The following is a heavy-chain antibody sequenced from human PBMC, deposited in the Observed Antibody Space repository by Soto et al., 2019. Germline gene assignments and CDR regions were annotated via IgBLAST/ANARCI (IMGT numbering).Heavy chain of an antibody. V-gene: IGHV1-58*02. CDR3: AVGRWLNNLAGYYYYYGMDV. J-gene: IGHJ6*02. Sequence: SVKVSCKASGFTFTSSAMQWVRQARGQRLEWIGWIVVGSGNTNYAQKFQERVTITRDMSTSTAYMELSSLRSEDTAVYYCAVGRWLNNLAGYYYYYGMDVWGQGTTVTVSS. D-gene: IGHD6-19*01. CDR1: GFTFTSSA. CDR2: IVVGSGNT.